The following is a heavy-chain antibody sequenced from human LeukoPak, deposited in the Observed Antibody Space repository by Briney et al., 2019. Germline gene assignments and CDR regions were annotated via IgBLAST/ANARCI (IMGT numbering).Heavy chain of an antibody. CDR3: ATLWFGELLFDY. CDR1: GYTLTELS. J-gene: IGHJ4*02. Sequence: ASVKVPCKVSGYTLTELSMHWVRQAPGKGLEWMGGFDPEDGETIYAQKFQGRVTMTEDTSTDTAYMELSSLRSEDTAVYYCATLWFGELLFDYWGQGTLVTVSS. D-gene: IGHD3-10*01. CDR2: FDPEDGET. V-gene: IGHV1-24*01.